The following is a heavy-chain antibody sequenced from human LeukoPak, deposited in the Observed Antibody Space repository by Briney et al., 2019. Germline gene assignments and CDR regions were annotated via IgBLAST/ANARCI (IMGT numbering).Heavy chain of an antibody. Sequence: GGSLRLSCAASGFTFSSYAMSWVRQAPGKGLEWASAISGSGGSTYYADSVKGRFTISRDNSKNTLYLQMNSLRAEDTAVYYCAKAPGYSSGWYSRYWGQGTLVTASS. D-gene: IGHD6-19*01. CDR1: GFTFSSYA. CDR2: ISGSGGST. J-gene: IGHJ4*02. V-gene: IGHV3-23*01. CDR3: AKAPGYSSGWYSRY.